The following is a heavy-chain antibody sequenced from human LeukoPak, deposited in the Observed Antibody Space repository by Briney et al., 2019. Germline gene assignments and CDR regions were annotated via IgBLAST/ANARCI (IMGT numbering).Heavy chain of an antibody. CDR2: IKHSGST. V-gene: IGHV4-34*01. D-gene: IGHD3-22*01. CDR1: GGSFSGYY. CDR3: AREARYYDSSGYNWYFDL. Sequence: PSETLSLTCAVYGGSFSGYYWSWIRQPPGKGLEWIGEIKHSGSTNYNPSLKSRVTISVDTSKNQFSLKLSSVTAADTAVYYCAREARYYDSSGYNWYFDLWGRGTLVTVSS. J-gene: IGHJ2*01.